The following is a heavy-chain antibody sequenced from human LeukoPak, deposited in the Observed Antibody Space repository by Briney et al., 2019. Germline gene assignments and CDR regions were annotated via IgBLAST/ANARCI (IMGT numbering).Heavy chain of an antibody. CDR2: IYSSGST. D-gene: IGHD3-22*01. V-gene: IGHV4-30-4*01. Sequence: SQTLSLTCTVSGDSISSGDYYWSWIRQPPGKGLEWIGYIYSSGSTYYNPSLKSRVIISVDTSKNQFSLKLSSVTAADTAVYYCARSYDSSRMVSYWGQGTLVTVSS. CDR1: GDSISSGDYY. CDR3: ARSYDSSRMVSY. J-gene: IGHJ4*02.